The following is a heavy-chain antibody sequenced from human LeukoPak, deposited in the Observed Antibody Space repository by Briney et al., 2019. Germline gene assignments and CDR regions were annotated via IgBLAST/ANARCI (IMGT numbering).Heavy chain of an antibody. CDR1: GFTFSSYG. D-gene: IGHD6-19*01. J-gene: IGHJ4*02. CDR2: ISPSSSTM. Sequence: PGGSLRLSCAASGFTFSSYGMNWVRQAPGKGLEWVSYISPSSSTMYYADSGKGRFTISRDNAKNSLYLQMNSLRAEDTAVYYCARDHTPYGSGCTAAYWGQGTLVTVSS. CDR3: ARDHTPYGSGCTAAY. V-gene: IGHV3-48*01.